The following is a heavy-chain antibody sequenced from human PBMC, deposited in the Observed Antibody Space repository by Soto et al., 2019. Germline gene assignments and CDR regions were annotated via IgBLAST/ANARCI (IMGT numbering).Heavy chain of an antibody. CDR3: ARDSRSGYYLEY. J-gene: IGHJ4*02. V-gene: IGHV4-30-2*01. Sequence: QLQLQESGSGLVKPSQTLSLTCAVSGDSISSGGYSWNWIRQPPGKGLEWIGYIYHSGGTDYNPSLKSRVTITVDSSNNQFSLKLNSVTAADTALYYCARDSRSGYYLEYWGQGTLVTVSS. CDR1: GDSISSGGYS. CDR2: IYHSGGT. D-gene: IGHD3-22*01.